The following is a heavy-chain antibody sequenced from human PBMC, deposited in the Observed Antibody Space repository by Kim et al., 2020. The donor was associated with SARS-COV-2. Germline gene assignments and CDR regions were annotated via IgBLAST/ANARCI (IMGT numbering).Heavy chain of an antibody. D-gene: IGHD4-17*01. CDR2: IYSGGNT. J-gene: IGHJ4*02. V-gene: IGHV3-53*01. CDR1: GFIVNRNY. CDR3: ARSPTVTTRLDF. Sequence: GGSLRLSCAASGFIVNRNYMNWVRQAPGKGLEWVSVIYSGGNTYYADSVKGRFTISRDNSKNTLYLQMDSLTAEDTAVYYCARSPTVTTRLDFWGQGTLV.